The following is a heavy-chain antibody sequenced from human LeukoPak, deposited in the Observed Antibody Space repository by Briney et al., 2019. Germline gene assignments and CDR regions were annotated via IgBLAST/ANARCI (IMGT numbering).Heavy chain of an antibody. CDR2: INPSGGST. CDR1: GYTFTIYY. D-gene: IGHD3-22*01. V-gene: IGHV1-46*01. CDR3: PRSNNSYESSGYYAKTRRDFDY. J-gene: IGHJ4*02. Sequence: ASVKVSCKASGYTFTIYYMHLVRQPPGQGLELMGIINPSGGSTSYAQKFQVRVTMTRATSKSRVYMAMSSLRSADTAVYYCPRSNNSYESSGYYAKTRRDFDYWGQGTLVTVSS.